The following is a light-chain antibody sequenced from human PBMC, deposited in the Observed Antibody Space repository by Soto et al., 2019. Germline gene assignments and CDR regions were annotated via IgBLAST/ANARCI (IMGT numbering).Light chain of an antibody. CDR3: QQYNSYST. V-gene: IGKV1-5*03. CDR2: QAS. Sequence: GGRVTITCRASQTISVWLAWYQQKPGKAPKLLIYQASTLHSGVPSRFSGSGSGTEFTLAISNLQPDDSATYYCQQYNSYSTLGQGTRLEIK. CDR1: QTISVW. J-gene: IGKJ5*01.